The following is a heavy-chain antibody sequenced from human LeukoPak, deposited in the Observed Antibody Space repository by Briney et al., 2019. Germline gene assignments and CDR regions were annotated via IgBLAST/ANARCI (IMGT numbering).Heavy chain of an antibody. Sequence: ASVKVSCKASGYTFTSYGISWVRQAPGQGLEWMGWISAYNGNTNYAQKLQGRVTMTTDTSTSTAYMELRSLRSDDTAVYYCARDPSIVVVPAAMPIDYWGQGTLVTVSS. J-gene: IGHJ4*02. D-gene: IGHD2-2*01. V-gene: IGHV1-18*01. CDR2: ISAYNGNT. CDR1: GYTFTSYG. CDR3: ARDPSIVVVPAAMPIDY.